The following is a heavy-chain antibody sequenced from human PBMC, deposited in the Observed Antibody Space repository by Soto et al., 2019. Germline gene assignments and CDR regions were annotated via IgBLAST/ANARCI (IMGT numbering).Heavy chain of an antibody. D-gene: IGHD2-2*01. CDR1: GFTFTSSA. Sequence: QMQLVQSGPEVKKPGTSVKVSCKASGFTFTSSAMQWVRQARGQRLEWIGWIVVGSGKTNYAQKFQERVTITRDMSTSTAYMELSSLRSEDTAVYYCAIVVVPAATEKTTWALDYWGQGTLVTVSS. V-gene: IGHV1-58*02. J-gene: IGHJ4*02. CDR3: AIVVVPAATEKTTWALDY. CDR2: IVVGSGKT.